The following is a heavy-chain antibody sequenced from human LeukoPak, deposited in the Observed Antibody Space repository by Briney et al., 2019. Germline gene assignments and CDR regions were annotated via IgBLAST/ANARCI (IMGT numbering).Heavy chain of an antibody. CDR3: AHEAAAGLGRFDY. V-gene: IGHV1-69*05. Sequence: GSSVKVSCKASGGTCSSYDISWVRQAPGQGLEWMGGIIPIFGTANYAQKFQGRVTITTDESTSTAYMELSSLRSEDTAVYYCAHEAAAGLGRFDYWGQGTLVTVSS. D-gene: IGHD6-13*01. CDR1: GGTCSSYD. CDR2: IIPIFGTA. J-gene: IGHJ4*02.